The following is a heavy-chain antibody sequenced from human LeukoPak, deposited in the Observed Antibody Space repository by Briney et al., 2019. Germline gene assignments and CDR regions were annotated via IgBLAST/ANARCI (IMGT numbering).Heavy chain of an antibody. J-gene: IGHJ5*02. CDR3: AREYGGYGSGSYYNGHNWFDP. CDR2: IYTSGST. D-gene: IGHD3-10*01. CDR1: GGSISSYY. V-gene: IGHV4-4*07. Sequence: SETLSLTCTVSGGSISSYYWSWIRQPAVKGLEWIGRIYTSGSTNYNPSLKSRVTMSVDTSKNQFSLKLSSVTAADTAVYYCAREYGGYGSGSYYNGHNWFDPWGQGTLVTVSS.